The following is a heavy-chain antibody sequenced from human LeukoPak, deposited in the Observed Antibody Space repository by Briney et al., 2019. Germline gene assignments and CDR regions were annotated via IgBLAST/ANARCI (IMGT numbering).Heavy chain of an antibody. J-gene: IGHJ4*02. Sequence: PGGSLRLSCAASGFTFSSYSMNWVRQAPGKGLEWVSSISSSSSYIYYADSVKGRFTISRDNAKNSLYLQMNSLRAEDTAIYYCVRDRGTYRPIDYWGQGTLVTVSS. CDR1: GFTFSSYS. V-gene: IGHV3-21*04. CDR3: VRDRGTYRPIDY. CDR2: ISSSSSYI. D-gene: IGHD1-26*01.